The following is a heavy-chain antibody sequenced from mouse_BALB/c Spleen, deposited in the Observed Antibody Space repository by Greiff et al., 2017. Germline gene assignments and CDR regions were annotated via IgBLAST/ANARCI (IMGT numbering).Heavy chain of an antibody. V-gene: IGHV3-1*02. CDR1: GYSITSGYS. D-gene: IGHD1-1*01. CDR2: IHYSGST. CDR3: ARRAYYYGSSYLFDY. Sequence: EVKLVESGPDLVKPSQSLSLTCPVTGYSITSGYSWHWIRQFPGNKLEWMGYIHYSGSTNYNPSLKSRISITRDTSKNQFFLQLNSVTTEDTATYYCARRAYYYGSSYLFDYWGQGTTLTVSA. J-gene: IGHJ2*01.